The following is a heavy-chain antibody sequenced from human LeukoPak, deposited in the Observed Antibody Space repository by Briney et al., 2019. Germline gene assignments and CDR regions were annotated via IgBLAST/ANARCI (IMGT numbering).Heavy chain of an antibody. Sequence: PSETLSLTCTVSGGSISSYYWSWIRQPPGKGLEWIGHIYDSGSTNYNPSLKSRVTISVDTSKNQFSLKLSSVTAADTAVYYCAREFSWSGFFDYWGQGTLVTVSS. V-gene: IGHV4-59*01. J-gene: IGHJ4*02. CDR1: GGSISSYY. D-gene: IGHD3-3*01. CDR3: AREFSWSGFFDY. CDR2: IYDSGST.